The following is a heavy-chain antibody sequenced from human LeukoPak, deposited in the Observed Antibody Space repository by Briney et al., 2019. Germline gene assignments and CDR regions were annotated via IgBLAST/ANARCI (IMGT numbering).Heavy chain of an antibody. J-gene: IGHJ6*03. D-gene: IGHD3-10*01. CDR3: AKEGEGGVTMVRGVISYYYYYMDV. CDR2: ISGSGGST. V-gene: IGHV3-23*01. CDR1: GFTFSSYA. Sequence: PGGSLRLSCAASGFTFSSYAMSWVRQAPGKGLEWVSAISGSGGSTYYADSVKGRFTISRDNSKNTLYLQMNSLRAEDTAVYYCAKEGEGGVTMVRGVISYYYYYMDVWGKGTTVTVSS.